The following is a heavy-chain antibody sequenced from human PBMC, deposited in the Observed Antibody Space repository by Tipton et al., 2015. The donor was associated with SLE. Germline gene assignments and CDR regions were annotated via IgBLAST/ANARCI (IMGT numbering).Heavy chain of an antibody. Sequence: QLVQSGGGLVQPGRSLRLSCAASGFTFSSYEVHWVRQAPGKGLEWVAAISYDEGNKYFADSVKGRFTISRDNSQNTLYLQMNSLKPEDTALYYCVKVQNFFGSGSFDFWGQGTQVTVSS. CDR2: ISYDEGNK. J-gene: IGHJ4*02. CDR1: GFTFSSYE. CDR3: VKVQNFFGSGSFDF. V-gene: IGHV3-30*04. D-gene: IGHD3-10*01.